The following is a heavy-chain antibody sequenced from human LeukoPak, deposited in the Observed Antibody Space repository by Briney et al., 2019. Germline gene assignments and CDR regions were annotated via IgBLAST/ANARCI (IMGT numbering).Heavy chain of an antibody. D-gene: IGHD3-10*01. Sequence: PGGSLRLSCAASGFTFSSYGVSWVRQAPGKGLEWVSAISGSGGSTYYADSVKGRFTISRDNSKNTLYLQMNSLRAEDTAVYYCARSATYYYGSVFDPWGQGTLVTVSS. CDR2: ISGSGGST. J-gene: IGHJ5*02. CDR1: GFTFSSYG. V-gene: IGHV3-23*01. CDR3: ARSATYYYGSVFDP.